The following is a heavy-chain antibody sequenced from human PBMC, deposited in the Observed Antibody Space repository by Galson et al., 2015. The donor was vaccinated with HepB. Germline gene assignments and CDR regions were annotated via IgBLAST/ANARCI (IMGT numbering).Heavy chain of an antibody. CDR3: ARQMSGTCLGSSGVDFIDY. D-gene: IGHD2-15*01. CDR2: SYPGDSDT. CDR1: GYSFPNHW. V-gene: IGHV5-51*01. Sequence: QSGAEAIKPVESLKISCKGSGYSFPNHWIAWVRQMPGKGLEWLGISYPGDSDTRSNPSFEGQVTISADKSISTAYLQWSSLKASDTAIVYCARQMSGTCLGSSGVDFIDYWGQGTLVTVSS. J-gene: IGHJ4*02.